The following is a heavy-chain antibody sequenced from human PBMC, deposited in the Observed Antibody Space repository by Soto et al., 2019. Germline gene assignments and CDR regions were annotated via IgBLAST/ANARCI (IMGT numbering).Heavy chain of an antibody. J-gene: IGHJ6*02. Sequence: QVQLVQSGAEVKKPGSSVTVSCKASGGTFSSYAISWVRQAPGQGLEWMGGIIPIFGTANYAQKFQGRVTITADESTSTAYMELSSLRSEDTAVYYCATRGRDYGDTGYYGMDVWGQGTTVTVSS. CDR3: ATRGRDYGDTGYYGMDV. V-gene: IGHV1-69*12. D-gene: IGHD4-17*01. CDR2: IIPIFGTA. CDR1: GGTFSSYA.